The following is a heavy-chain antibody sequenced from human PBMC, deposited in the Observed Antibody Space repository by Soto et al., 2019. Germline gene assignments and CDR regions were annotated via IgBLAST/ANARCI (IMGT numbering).Heavy chain of an antibody. CDR2: ISFDGSNK. V-gene: IGHV3-30-3*01. CDR1: GFTFSSYA. J-gene: IGHJ4*02. CDR3: GRDRLFGNVYYLGFVY. D-gene: IGHD3-10*02. Sequence: QVQLGESGGGVVQHGRSLRLSCAASGFTFSSYAMHWVRQAPGKGLEWVAVISFDGSNKYSADSVKDRFTVSRDNFKNTLYVQMNSLRAKYTAVYYCGRDRLFGNVYYLGFVYCGQGTLVTVST.